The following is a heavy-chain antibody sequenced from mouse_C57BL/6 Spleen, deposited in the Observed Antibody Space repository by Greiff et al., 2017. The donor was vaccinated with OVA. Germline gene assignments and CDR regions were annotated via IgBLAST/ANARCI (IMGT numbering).Heavy chain of an antibody. J-gene: IGHJ3*01. Sequence: VQLKESGPELVKPGASVKISCKASGYAFSSSWMNWVKQRPEQGLEWIGRIDPANGNTKYAPKFQGKATITADTSSNTAYLQLSSLTSEDTAIYYCARCLADYDAFAYWGQGTLVTVSA. V-gene: IGHV14-3*01. CDR1: GYAFSSSW. CDR3: ARCLADYDAFAY. CDR2: IDPANGNT. D-gene: IGHD2-4*01.